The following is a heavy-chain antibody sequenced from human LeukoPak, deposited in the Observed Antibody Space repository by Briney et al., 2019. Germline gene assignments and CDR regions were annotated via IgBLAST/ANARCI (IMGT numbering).Heavy chain of an antibody. Sequence: SETLSLTCTVSGGSINSYYWTWIRQPPGKGLEWIGYIYYSGSTNYNPSLKSRVTISVDTSKNQFSLKLSSMTAADAAVYYCARLVGGVGYFDLWGRGALATVSS. V-gene: IGHV4-59*08. J-gene: IGHJ2*01. CDR2: IYYSGST. CDR1: GGSINSYY. CDR3: ARLVGGVGYFDL.